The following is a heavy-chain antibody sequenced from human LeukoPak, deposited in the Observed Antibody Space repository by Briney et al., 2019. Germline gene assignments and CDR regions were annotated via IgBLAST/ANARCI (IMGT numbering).Heavy chain of an antibody. CDR3: ASGDPVATAFFEAIDY. D-gene: IGHD5-12*01. J-gene: IGHJ4*02. Sequence: SAKVSCKASGGTFSSYTISWVRQAPGQGLEWMGRIIPILGIANYAQKFQGRVTITADKSTSTAYMELSSLRSEDTAVYYCASGDPVATAFFEAIDYWGQGTLVTVSS. CDR1: GGTFSSYT. V-gene: IGHV1-69*02. CDR2: IIPILGIA.